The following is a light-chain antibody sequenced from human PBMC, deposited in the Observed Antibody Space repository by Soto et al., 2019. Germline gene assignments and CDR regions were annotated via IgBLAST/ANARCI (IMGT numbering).Light chain of an antibody. CDR1: QSISSW. Sequence: DIQMTQSPSTLSASVGDRVTITCRASQSISSWLAWYQQKPGEAPKLLIYKASSLESGVPSRFSGSGSGTEFTLTISSLQPDDFATYYCQQYYSFRTFGQGTKV. J-gene: IGKJ1*01. CDR3: QQYYSFRT. CDR2: KAS. V-gene: IGKV1-5*03.